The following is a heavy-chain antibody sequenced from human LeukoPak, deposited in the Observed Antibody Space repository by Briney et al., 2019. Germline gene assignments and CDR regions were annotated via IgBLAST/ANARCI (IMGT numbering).Heavy chain of an antibody. CDR2: ISASDGTT. J-gene: IGHJ4*02. V-gene: IGHV1-18*01. D-gene: IGHD4-17*01. CDR3: ARCGAAVTTHFSH. CDR1: GYSFSIYG. Sequence: GASVKVSCKASGYSFSIYGITWARQAPGQGLEYLGWISASDGTTNYAQKVQDRVTMTTDTSTSTAYLELRSLRSEDTAVYYCARCGAAVTTHFSHWAQGPLVTVSS.